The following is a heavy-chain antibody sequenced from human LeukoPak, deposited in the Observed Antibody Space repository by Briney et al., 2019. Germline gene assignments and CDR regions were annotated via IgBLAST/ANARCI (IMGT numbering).Heavy chain of an antibody. CDR1: GFTFSNYA. V-gene: IGHV3-64*01. Sequence: GGSLRLSCAASGFTFSNYAMYWVRQTPGKGLEYVSAISNNGLSIYYASSVRARFTISRDNSRNTLYLQMGSLRAEDMAVHYCARGEATGLPFDYCGQGTPVTVSS. J-gene: IGHJ4*02. CDR3: ARGEATGLPFDY. CDR2: ISNNGLSI. D-gene: IGHD1-1*01.